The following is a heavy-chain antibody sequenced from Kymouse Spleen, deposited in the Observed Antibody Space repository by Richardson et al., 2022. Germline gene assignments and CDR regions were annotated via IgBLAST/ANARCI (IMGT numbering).Heavy chain of an antibody. D-gene: IGHD6-6*01. CDR2: IYYSGST. Sequence: QVQLQESGPGLVKPSQTLSLTCTVSGGSISSGGYYWSWIRQHPGKGLEWIGYIYYSGSTYYNPSLKSRVTISVDTSKNQFSLKLSSVTAADTAVYYCARDHRMAARPDYYYYGMDVWGQGTTVTVSS. V-gene: IGHV4-31*03. J-gene: IGHJ6*02. CDR1: GGSISSGGYY. CDR3: ARDHRMAARPDYYYYGMDV.